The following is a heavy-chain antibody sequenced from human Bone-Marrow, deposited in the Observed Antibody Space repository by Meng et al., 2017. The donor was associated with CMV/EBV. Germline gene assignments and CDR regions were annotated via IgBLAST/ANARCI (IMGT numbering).Heavy chain of an antibody. CDR3: ARGRRYCSRTSCYYFDY. D-gene: IGHD2-2*01. Sequence: ASVKVSCKASGYTVTSYDINWARQAPGQGLEWMGWMNPNGDNTGYAQKFQGRVTMTRNTSISTAYMELSSLRSEDTAVYYCARGRRYCSRTSCYYFDYWGQGTLVTVSS. CDR1: GYTVTSYD. V-gene: IGHV1-8*01. CDR2: MNPNGDNT. J-gene: IGHJ4*02.